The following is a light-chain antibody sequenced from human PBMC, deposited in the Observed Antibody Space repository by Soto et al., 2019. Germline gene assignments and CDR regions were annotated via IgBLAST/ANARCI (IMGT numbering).Light chain of an antibody. CDR3: SSYAGSNIVV. V-gene: IGLV2-8*01. J-gene: IGLJ2*01. Sequence: QSALTQPPSASGSPGQSVTISCTGTSSDVGGYNVVSWYQQHPGKAPKLMIYEVSERPSGVPDRFSGSKSGNTASLTVSGLQAEEEADYCCSSYAGSNIVVFGGGTKVTVL. CDR2: EVS. CDR1: SSDVGGYNV.